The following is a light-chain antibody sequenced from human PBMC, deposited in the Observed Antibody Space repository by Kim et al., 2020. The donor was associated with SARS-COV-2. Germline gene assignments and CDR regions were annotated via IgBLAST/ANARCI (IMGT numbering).Light chain of an antibody. CDR2: AAS. J-gene: IGKJ1*01. CDR3: QKYNSAPWT. CDR1: QGITNS. Sequence: VSVGDRVTITCRASQGITNSLARYQQKPGTVPQLLIYAASALQSGVPSRFSGSGSGTDFTLTISSLQPEDVATYYCQKYNSAPWTFGQGTKVDIK. V-gene: IGKV1-27*01.